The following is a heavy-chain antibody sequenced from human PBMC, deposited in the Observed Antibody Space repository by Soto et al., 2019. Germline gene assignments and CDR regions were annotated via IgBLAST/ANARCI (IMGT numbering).Heavy chain of an antibody. CDR1: GFIFSDYA. CDR3: AKDKDIVVVPAASPYSSSRIEVCWFDP. V-gene: IGHV3-23*01. CDR2: ISGSGGST. D-gene: IGHD2-2*01. J-gene: IGHJ5*02. Sequence: GGSLRLSCAASGFIFSDYAMTWVRQAPGRGLEWVSAISGSGGSTYYADSVKGRFTISRDNSKNTLYLQMNSLRAEDTAVYYCAKDKDIVVVPAASPYSSSRIEVCWFDPWGQGTLVTVSS.